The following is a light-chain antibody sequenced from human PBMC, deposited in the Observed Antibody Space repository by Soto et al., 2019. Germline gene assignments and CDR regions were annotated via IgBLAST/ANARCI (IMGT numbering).Light chain of an antibody. J-gene: IGLJ2*01. V-gene: IGLV2-23*01. CDR1: SSDVGSFDL. CDR2: EGS. CDR3: CSYAGSSTWI. Sequence: QSVLTQPASVSGSPGQSITISCTGTSSDVGSFDLVSWYQQHPGKAPKLILYEGSKRPSGVSNRFSGSKSGNTASLTISGLQPEDEGDYHCCSYAGSSTWIFGGGTKLTVL.